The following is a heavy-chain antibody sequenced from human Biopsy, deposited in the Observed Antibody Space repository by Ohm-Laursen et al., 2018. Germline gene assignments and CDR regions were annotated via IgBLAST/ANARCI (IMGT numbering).Heavy chain of an antibody. D-gene: IGHD1-26*01. J-gene: IGHJ4*02. CDR1: GGSIGSFF. CDR2: IYYSGST. V-gene: IGHV4-59*01. Sequence: LSLTCAVSGGSIGSFFWSWIRQPPGKGLEWIGYIYYSGSTNYNPPLRSRVTISVDRSKHQFSLELSSVTAADTAVYYCARVGAGAPSIYCFDYWGQGALVTVSS. CDR3: ARVGAGAPSIYCFDY.